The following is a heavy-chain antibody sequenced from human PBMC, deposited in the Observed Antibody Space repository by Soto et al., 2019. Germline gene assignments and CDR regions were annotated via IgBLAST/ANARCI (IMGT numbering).Heavy chain of an antibody. J-gene: IGHJ5*02. CDR2: INHSGST. Sequence: SGTLSLTCAVYGGSVSGYYWSWIRQPPGKGLEWIGEINHSGSTNYNPSLKSRVTRSVDTSKNQFSLKLSSVTAADTAVYYCARGGIAARRSWFDPWGQGTLVTVSS. D-gene: IGHD6-6*01. V-gene: IGHV4-34*01. CDR1: GGSVSGYY. CDR3: ARGGIAARRSWFDP.